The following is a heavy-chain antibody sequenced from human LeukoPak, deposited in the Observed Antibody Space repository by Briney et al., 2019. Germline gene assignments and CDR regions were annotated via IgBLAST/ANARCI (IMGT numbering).Heavy chain of an antibody. CDR2: IYTSGST. D-gene: IGHD3-10*01. J-gene: IGHJ4*02. V-gene: IGHV4-61*02. Sequence: PSQTLSLTCTVSGGSISSGSYYWSWIRQPAGKGLEWIGRIYTSGSTNYNPSLKSRVTISVGTSKNQFSLKLSSVTAADTAVYYCAFRGYWGQGTLVTVSS. CDR3: AFRGY. CDR1: GGSISSGSYY.